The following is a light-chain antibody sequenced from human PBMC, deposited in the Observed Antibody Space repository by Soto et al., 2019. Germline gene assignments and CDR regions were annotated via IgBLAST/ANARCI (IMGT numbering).Light chain of an antibody. J-gene: IGLJ3*02. CDR1: SSNIGSNY. CDR2: RNN. V-gene: IGLV1-47*01. CDR3: AAWDDSLSGRV. Sequence: QSVLTQPPSASGTPGQRVTISCSGSSSNIGSNYVYWYQQLPGTAPKLLIYRNNQRPSGVPDRFSGSKSGTSASLAISGLRCEDAADYYCAAWDDSLSGRVFGGGTKLTVL.